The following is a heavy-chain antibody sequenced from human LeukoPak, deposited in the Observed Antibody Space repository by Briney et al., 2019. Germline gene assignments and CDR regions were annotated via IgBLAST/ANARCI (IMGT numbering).Heavy chain of an antibody. CDR3: ASREGYYYDSSGIALGI. D-gene: IGHD3-22*01. V-gene: IGHV3-48*01. J-gene: IGHJ4*02. Sequence: GGSLRLSCAASGFSFGDYSMSWVRQAPGKGLEWLSYIRSDSAATYYADSVKGRFAISRDNARKSLYMQMNRLRVEDTAIYYCASREGYYYDSSGIALGIWGQGTLVTVSS. CDR1: GFSFGDYS. CDR2: IRSDSAAT.